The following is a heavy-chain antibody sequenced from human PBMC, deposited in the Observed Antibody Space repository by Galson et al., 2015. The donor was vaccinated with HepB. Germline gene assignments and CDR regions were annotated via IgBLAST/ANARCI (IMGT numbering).Heavy chain of an antibody. V-gene: IGHV5-51*01. J-gene: IGHJ2*01. CDR1: GYSFTSYW. D-gene: IGHD2-21*01. CDR2: IYPGDSDT. CDR3: VRQDSAYWYFDF. Sequence: QSGAEVKKAGESLKISCKGSGYSFTSYWIGWVRQMPGKGLEWMGIIYPGDSDTRYSPSFQGLIIISVDKSLSTAYLQWSSLKASDTAMYYCVRQDSAYWYFDFWGRGTLVTVSS.